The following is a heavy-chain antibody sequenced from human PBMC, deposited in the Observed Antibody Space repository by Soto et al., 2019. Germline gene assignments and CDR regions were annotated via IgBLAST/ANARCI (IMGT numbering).Heavy chain of an antibody. CDR2: ISGSDGKT. V-gene: IGHV3-23*01. D-gene: IGHD3-3*01. Sequence: PGGSLRLSCAASGFSFGSYALSWVRQAPGKGLEWVSTISGSDGKTFYADSVTGRFSISRDTSQSTLYLQMNSLRADDTAMYYCARWSYLDYWGQGTRVTVS. J-gene: IGHJ4*02. CDR1: GFSFGSYA. CDR3: ARWSYLDY.